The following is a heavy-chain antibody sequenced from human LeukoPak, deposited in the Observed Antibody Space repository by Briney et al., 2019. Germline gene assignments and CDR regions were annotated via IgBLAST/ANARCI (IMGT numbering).Heavy chain of an antibody. CDR1: GFTISNYW. CDR2: IGQDGSPQ. V-gene: IGHV3-7*01. J-gene: IGHJ4*02. CDR3: AREIEDRGFYLIAAAGPNFDY. D-gene: IGHD6-13*01. Sequence: GGSLRLSCAASGFTISNYWMSWVRQAPGRGLEWVANIGQDGSPQYYVDSVKGRFTISRDNAKNSLYLQMNSLRAEDTAVYYCAREIEDRGFYLIAAAGPNFDYWGQGTLVTVSS.